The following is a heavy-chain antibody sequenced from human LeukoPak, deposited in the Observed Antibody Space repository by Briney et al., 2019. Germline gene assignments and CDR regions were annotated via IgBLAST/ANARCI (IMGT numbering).Heavy chain of an antibody. J-gene: IGHJ4*02. CDR2: IVVATGST. V-gene: IGHV1-58*01. D-gene: IGHD1-26*01. CDR1: GFTFTRSA. Sequence: GASVKVSCKASGFTFTRSAVQWVRQARGQRLEWIGWIVVATGSTYYAQKFQERVTITRDMSTSTVYMELSSLRSEDTAVYYCTTEFGRATKESEFDFWGQGTLVTVSS. CDR3: TTEFGRATKESEFDF.